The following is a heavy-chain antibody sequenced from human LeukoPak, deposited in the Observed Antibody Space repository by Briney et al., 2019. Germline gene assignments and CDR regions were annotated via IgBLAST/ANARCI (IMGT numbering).Heavy chain of an antibody. V-gene: IGHV4-39*07. CDR2: IYYSGST. Sequence: SETLSLTCTVSGGSISSSSYYWGWIRQPPGKGLEWIGSIYYSGSTYYNPSLKSRVTISVDTSKNQFSLKLSSVTAADTAVYYCAREFARWGNYYMDVWGKRTTVTVSS. J-gene: IGHJ6*03. D-gene: IGHD5-24*01. CDR3: AREFARWGNYYMDV. CDR1: GGSISSSSYY.